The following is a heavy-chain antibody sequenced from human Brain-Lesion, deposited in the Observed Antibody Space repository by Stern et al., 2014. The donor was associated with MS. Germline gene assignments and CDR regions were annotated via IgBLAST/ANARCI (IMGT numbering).Heavy chain of an antibody. CDR3: ARGLALPYEPHDMDV. D-gene: IGHD5-12*01. V-gene: IGHV4-61*02. CDR2: IYCSGST. J-gene: IGHJ6*02. Sequence: QVQLEESGPALVKPSQTLSLTCPVSGGSISGGSFYWSWIRQPAGKGLEWIGRIYCSGSTNYNPALKSRVTIARDTYKNQFLLQLTSVSAADTGVNYCARGLALPYEPHDMDVWGQGTTVTVSS. CDR1: GGSISGGSFY.